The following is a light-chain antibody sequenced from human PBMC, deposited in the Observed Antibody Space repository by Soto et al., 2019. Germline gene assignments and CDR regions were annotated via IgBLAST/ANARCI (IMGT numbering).Light chain of an antibody. J-gene: IGLJ3*02. V-gene: IGLV2-14*01. CDR1: SSDIGGHDY. CDR3: CSYTTSGTPV. CDR2: EVT. Sequence: QSVLTQPASVSGSPGQSITMSCTGASSDIGGHDYVSWYRHHPGTAPKLIIYEVTNRPSGVSNRFSGSKSGNTASLTISGLQAEDEGDYYCCSYTTSGTPVFGGGTKLTVL.